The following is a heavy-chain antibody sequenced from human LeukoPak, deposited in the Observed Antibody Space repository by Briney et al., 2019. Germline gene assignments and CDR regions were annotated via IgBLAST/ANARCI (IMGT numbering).Heavy chain of an antibody. CDR2: ISSSGSTI. CDR3: ARDRGVTLFYYGMDV. J-gene: IGHJ6*02. V-gene: IGHV3-48*03. D-gene: IGHD2-21*02. CDR1: GFTFSNHE. Sequence: GRSLRLSCAASGFTFSNHEMNWVRQAPGKGLEWVSYISSSGSTIYYADSVKGRFTISRDNAKTSLYLRMNSLRAQDTAVYYCARDRGVTLFYYGMDVWGQGTTVTVSS.